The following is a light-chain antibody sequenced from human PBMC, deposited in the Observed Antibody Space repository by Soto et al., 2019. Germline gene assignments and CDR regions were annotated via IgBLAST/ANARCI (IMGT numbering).Light chain of an antibody. CDR2: GAS. V-gene: IGKV3-15*01. J-gene: IGKJ5*01. Sequence: EIVMTQSPATLSVSPGERATLSCRASQSVSSNLAWYQQKPGQAPRLLIYGASTRATGIPARFSGSGSGTEFTLTSSSVQSEDFAVYCCQQYNNWLITFGQGTRLEIK. CDR1: QSVSSN. CDR3: QQYNNWLIT.